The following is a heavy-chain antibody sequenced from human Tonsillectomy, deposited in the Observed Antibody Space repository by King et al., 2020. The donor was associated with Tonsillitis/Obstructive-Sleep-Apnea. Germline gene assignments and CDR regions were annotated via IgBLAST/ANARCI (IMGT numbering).Heavy chain of an antibody. CDR1: GFTFSNYA. J-gene: IGHJ4*02. V-gene: IGHV3-23*04. CDR2: ISDSGGST. D-gene: IGHD4-23*01. CDR3: AKLYGGNSGSHFDY. Sequence: EVQLVESGGGLVQSGGSLRLSCAASGFTFSNYAMSWVRQAPGKGLEWVSVISDSGGSTYYADSVKGRFTISRDNSKNTLYLQMNSLRAADTAVYYCAKLYGGNSGSHFDYWGQGTLVAVSS.